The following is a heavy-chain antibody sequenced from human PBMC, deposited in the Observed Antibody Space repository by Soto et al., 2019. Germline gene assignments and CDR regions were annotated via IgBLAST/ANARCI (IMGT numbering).Heavy chain of an antibody. Sequence: QVQLQESGPGLVKPSGTLSLTCAVSGGSLTSNDWWTWVRQPPGKGLEWVGQIHHSGSTFYNPSLRSRITVSINVSANHFALYRDSVTAADTALYYWARSTGGDACHFWGQGTMVTVSS. V-gene: IGHV4-4*02. J-gene: IGHJ3*01. CDR3: ARSTGGDACHF. CDR1: GGSLTSNDW. D-gene: IGHD7-27*01. CDR2: IHHSGST.